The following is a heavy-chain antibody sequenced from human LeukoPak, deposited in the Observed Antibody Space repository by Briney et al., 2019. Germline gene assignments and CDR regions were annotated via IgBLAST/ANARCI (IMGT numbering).Heavy chain of an antibody. J-gene: IGHJ6*02. V-gene: IGHV3-7*01. D-gene: IGHD3-16*01. CDR1: GFTFSDSW. Sequence: GGSLRLSCAASGFTFSDSWMSWVRPAPGKGRVWVANMNQDGSEKDYVDSVKGRFTISRDNARNSLYLQMGSLRAEDTAVYYCATYTHWVAGDVWGQGTTVTVSS. CDR2: MNQDGSEK. CDR3: ATYTHWVAGDV.